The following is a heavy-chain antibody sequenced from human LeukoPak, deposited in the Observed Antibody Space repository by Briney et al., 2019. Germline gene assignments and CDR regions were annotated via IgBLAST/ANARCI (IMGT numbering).Heavy chain of an antibody. D-gene: IGHD6-13*01. CDR1: GFTFSSYG. J-gene: IGHJ4*02. CDR2: IRCDGSNK. Sequence: AGGSLRLSCAASGFTFSSYGMHWVRQAPGKGLEWVAFIRCDGSNKYYADSVKGRFTISRDNSKNTLYLQMNSLRAEDTAVYYCAKDRVKQQLGYFDYWGQGTLVTVSS. CDR3: AKDRVKQQLGYFDY. V-gene: IGHV3-30*02.